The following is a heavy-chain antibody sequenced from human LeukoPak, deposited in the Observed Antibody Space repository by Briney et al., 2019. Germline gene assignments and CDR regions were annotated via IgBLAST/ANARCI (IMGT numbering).Heavy chain of an antibody. V-gene: IGHV1-69*05. CDR1: GGTFSSYA. J-gene: IGHJ4*02. Sequence: VASVKVSCKASGGTFSSYAISWVRQAPGQGLEWMGGIIPIFGTANYAQKFQGRVTMTRDTSTSTVYMELSSLRSEDTAVYYCARDLPTGTTYDYWGQGTLVTVSS. CDR3: ARDLPTGTTYDY. D-gene: IGHD1-1*01. CDR2: IIPIFGTA.